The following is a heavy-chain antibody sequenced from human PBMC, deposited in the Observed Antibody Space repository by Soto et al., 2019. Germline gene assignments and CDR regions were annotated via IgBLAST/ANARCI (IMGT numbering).Heavy chain of an antibody. CDR2: INPNSGGT. CDR3: ARDLRCSGGSCYALSY. CDR1: GYTFTGYY. D-gene: IGHD2-15*01. J-gene: IGHJ4*02. V-gene: IGHV1-2*04. Sequence: GASVKVSCKASGYTFTGYYMHWVRQAPGQGLEWMGWINPNSGGTNYAQKFQGWVTMTRDTSISTAYMELSRLRSDDTAVYYCARDLRCSGGSCYALSYWGQGTLVTVSS.